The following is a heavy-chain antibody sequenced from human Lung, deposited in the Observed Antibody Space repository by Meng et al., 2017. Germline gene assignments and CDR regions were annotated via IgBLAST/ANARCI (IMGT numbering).Heavy chain of an antibody. CDR2: INHSGST. D-gene: IGHD4-11*01. CDR3: ARGPTTMAHDFDY. V-gene: IGHV4-34*01. Sequence: VQFQQWGAGLLKHSETRSLTCVVSGGSFSDYYWSWIRQHPGKGLEWIGEINHSGSTNYNPSLESRATISVDTSQNNLSLKLSSVTAADSAVYYCARGPTTMAHDFDYWGQGTLVTVSS. J-gene: IGHJ4*02. CDR1: GGSFSDYY.